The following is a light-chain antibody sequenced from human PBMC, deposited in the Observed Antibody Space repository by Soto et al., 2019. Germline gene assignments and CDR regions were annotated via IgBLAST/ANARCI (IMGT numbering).Light chain of an antibody. CDR3: MQALQTPYT. J-gene: IGKJ2*01. Sequence: DIVMTQSPLSLPVTPGEPAPISCRSSQSLLHSNGYNYLDWYLQKPGQSPQLLISLGSNRASGVPERFSGSGSGTDITLKISRVEAEDVGVYYCMQALQTPYTFGQGTKLEI. CDR1: QSLLHSNGYNY. V-gene: IGKV2-28*01. CDR2: LGS.